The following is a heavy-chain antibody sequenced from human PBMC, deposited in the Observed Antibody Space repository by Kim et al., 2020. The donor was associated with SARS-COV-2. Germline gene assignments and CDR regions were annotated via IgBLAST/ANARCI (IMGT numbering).Heavy chain of an antibody. J-gene: IGHJ6*03. V-gene: IGHV3-33*01. CDR3: ARDPLAGTDYMDV. Sequence: YYEDSVNGLFTNSRDKSNNMLYLQMNRLRVEDTAVYYCARDPLAGTDYMDVWGKGATVTVSS. D-gene: IGHD6-13*01.